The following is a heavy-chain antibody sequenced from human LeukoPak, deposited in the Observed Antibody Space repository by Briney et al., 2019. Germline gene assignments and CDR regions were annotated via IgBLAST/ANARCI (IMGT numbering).Heavy chain of an antibody. V-gene: IGHV4-61*02. Sequence: SQTLSLTCTVSGGSISSGNYYWSWIRQPAGKGLEWIGRIFTSGSTNYNPSLKSRVTISVDTSKNQFSLKLSSVTAADTAVHYCARDATVETTGHFDLWGRGTLVTVSS. CDR3: ARDATVETTGHFDL. J-gene: IGHJ2*01. CDR2: IFTSGST. D-gene: IGHD5-24*01. CDR1: GGSISSGNYY.